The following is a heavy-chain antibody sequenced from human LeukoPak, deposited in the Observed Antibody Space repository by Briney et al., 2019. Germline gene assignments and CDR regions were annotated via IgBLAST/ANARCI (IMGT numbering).Heavy chain of an antibody. Sequence: SETLSLTCAVSGGSFFGYHWNWVRQVPGKGLEWIGSIYSSGNSYYNPSLKSRATISPDTSKNHYSLSLTSVTAADTAVYYCARRGIWDLQIGNWFDPWGQGILVTVSS. CDR3: ARRGIWDLQIGNWFDP. D-gene: IGHD3-16*01. CDR2: IYSSGNS. CDR1: GGSFFGYH. V-gene: IGHV4-39*02. J-gene: IGHJ5*02.